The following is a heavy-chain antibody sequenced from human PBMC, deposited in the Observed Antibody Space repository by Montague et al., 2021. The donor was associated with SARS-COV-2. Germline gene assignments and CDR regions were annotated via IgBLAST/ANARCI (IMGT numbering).Heavy chain of an antibody. CDR1: GGSISSSSYY. D-gene: IGHD6-13*01. CDR3: ARFSSSWGYFDY. V-gene: IGHV4-39*01. CDR2: IFHSGNT. Sequence: SETLSLTCTVSGGSISSSSYYWGWIRQAPGKGLEWIGSIFHSGNTYNRPSLKSRLTMSVDTPKNQLSLKVTSVTAADTAVYYCARFSSSWGYFDYWGQGNPVTVSS. J-gene: IGHJ4*02.